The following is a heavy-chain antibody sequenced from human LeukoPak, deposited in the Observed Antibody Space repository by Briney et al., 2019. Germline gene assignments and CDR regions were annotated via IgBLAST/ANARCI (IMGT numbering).Heavy chain of an antibody. CDR2: IYHSGST. D-gene: IGHD3-10*01. V-gene: IGHV4-30-2*01. J-gene: IGHJ5*02. CDR3: ARGLTGGLDP. Sequence: SETLSLTCTVSGGSISSGGYYWSWIRQPPGKGLEWIGYIYHSGSTYYNPSLKSRVTISVDRSKNQFSLKLSSVTAADTAVYYCARGLTGGLDPWGQGTLVTVSS. CDR1: GGSISSGGYY.